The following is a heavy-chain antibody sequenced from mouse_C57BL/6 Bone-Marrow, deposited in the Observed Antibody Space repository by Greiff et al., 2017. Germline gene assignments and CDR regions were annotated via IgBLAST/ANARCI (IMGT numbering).Heavy chain of an antibody. V-gene: IGHV5-16*01. Sequence: EVKVVESEGGLVQPGRSMKLSCTASGFTFSDYYMAWVRQVPEKGLEWVANFNYDGSSTYYLDSLKSRFIISRDNAKNILYLQMSSLKSEDTATYYCARDPLWYFDVWGTGTTVTVSS. D-gene: IGHD6-1*01. CDR2: FNYDGSST. CDR1: GFTFSDYY. CDR3: ARDPLWYFDV. J-gene: IGHJ1*03.